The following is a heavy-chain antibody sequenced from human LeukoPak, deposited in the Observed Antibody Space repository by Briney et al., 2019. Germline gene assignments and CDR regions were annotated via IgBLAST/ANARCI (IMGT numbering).Heavy chain of an antibody. V-gene: IGHV3-7*01. CDR3: AKPVVANDAFDI. D-gene: IGHD5-12*01. CDR1: GFTFSSYW. CDR2: IREDGSEK. J-gene: IGHJ3*02. Sequence: GGSLRLSCAASGFTFSSYWMTWVRQAPGKGLEWVANIREDGSEKYYVDSVKGRFTISRDNSKNTLYLQMNGLRAEDTAVYYCAKPVVANDAFDIWGQGTMVTVSS.